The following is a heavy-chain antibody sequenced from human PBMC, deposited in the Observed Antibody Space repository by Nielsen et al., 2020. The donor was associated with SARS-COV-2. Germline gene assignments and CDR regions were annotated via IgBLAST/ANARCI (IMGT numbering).Heavy chain of an antibody. Sequence: GESLKISCAASGFTFSSYWMHWVRQALGKGLVWVSRINSDGSSTSYADSVKGRFTISRDNAKNTLYLQMNSLRAEDTAVYYCVVTRVYWGQGTLVTVSS. D-gene: IGHD4-23*01. CDR3: VVTRVY. J-gene: IGHJ4*02. CDR1: GFTFSSYW. CDR2: INSDGSST. V-gene: IGHV3-74*01.